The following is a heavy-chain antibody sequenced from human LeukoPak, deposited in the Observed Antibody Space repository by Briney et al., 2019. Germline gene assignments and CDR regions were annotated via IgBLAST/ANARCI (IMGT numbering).Heavy chain of an antibody. Sequence: GASVKLSCKASGYTFTGYYMHWVRQAPGQGLEWMGWINRNSGGTNYAQKFQGRVTMTRNTSISTAYMELSSLRSEDTAVYYCARGVDCYNLWGQGTLVTVSS. CDR1: GYTFTGYY. CDR2: INRNSGGT. CDR3: ARGVDCYNL. V-gene: IGHV1-2*02. J-gene: IGHJ4*02. D-gene: IGHD5-24*01.